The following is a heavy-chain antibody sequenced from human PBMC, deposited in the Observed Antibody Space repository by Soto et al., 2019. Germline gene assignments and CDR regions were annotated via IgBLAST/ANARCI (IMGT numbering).Heavy chain of an antibody. Sequence: QVQLVQSGAEVKKPVSSVKVSCKASGGTFSNTAFIWVRQAPGQGLEWMGGIIPIFGAPNYAQKFQGRLMISADDSASKAYMELNTLTSEDTAVYYCATPAEPLDTAMLKGLAHWGQGTLVTVSS. J-gene: IGHJ4*02. V-gene: IGHV1-69*01. CDR3: ATPAEPLDTAMLKGLAH. CDR2: IIPIFGAP. D-gene: IGHD5-18*01. CDR1: GGTFSNTA.